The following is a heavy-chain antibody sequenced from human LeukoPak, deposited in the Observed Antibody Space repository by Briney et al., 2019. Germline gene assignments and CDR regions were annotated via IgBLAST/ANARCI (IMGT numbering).Heavy chain of an antibody. Sequence: GESLRLSCAASGFTFNKYWMNWVRQAPGKGPEWVANINEDGTEKRYGDSVKGRFTISRDNAKNSLYLQMNSLRADDTALYYCARVKSDTSYRPFDSWGQGTLVTVSS. CDR2: INEDGTEK. V-gene: IGHV3-7*03. CDR1: GFTFNKYW. J-gene: IGHJ4*02. CDR3: ARVKSDTSYRPFDS. D-gene: IGHD1-14*01.